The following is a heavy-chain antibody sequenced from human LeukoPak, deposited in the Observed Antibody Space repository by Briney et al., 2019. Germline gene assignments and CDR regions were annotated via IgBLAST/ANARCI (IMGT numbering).Heavy chain of an antibody. CDR1: GFTFRSYA. D-gene: IGHD3-10*01. J-gene: IGHJ5*02. CDR2: ISSSSSYI. CDR3: ARGSGYSYGSWFDP. Sequence: GGSLRLSCAASGFTFRSYAMSWVRQAPGKGLEWVSSISSSSSYIYYADSVKGRFTISRDNAKNSLYLQMNSLRAEDTAVYYCARGSGYSYGSWFDPWGQGTLVTVSS. V-gene: IGHV3-21*01.